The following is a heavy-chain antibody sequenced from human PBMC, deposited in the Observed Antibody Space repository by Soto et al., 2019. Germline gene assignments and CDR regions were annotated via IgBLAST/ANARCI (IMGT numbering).Heavy chain of an antibody. CDR2: IHAGNGDT. J-gene: IGHJ4*02. CDR1: GYSFTTFT. CDR3: ARDLWRLLH. Sequence: ASVKVSWKAAGYSFTTFTMHWVRQAPGQSLEWMGWIHAGNGDTRYSQRFQGRVIITRDTSANTVYMELSSLTSEDTAVYYCARDLWRLLHWGQGTLVTVSS. D-gene: IGHD3-22*01. V-gene: IGHV1-3*01.